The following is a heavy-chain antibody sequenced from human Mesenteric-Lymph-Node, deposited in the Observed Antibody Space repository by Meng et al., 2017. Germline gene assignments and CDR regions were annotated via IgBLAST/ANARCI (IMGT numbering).Heavy chain of an antibody. D-gene: IGHD3-16*01. CDR3: ARQRKEGAGDY. CDR2: ISSSGSTI. V-gene: IGHV3-48*03. Sequence: GESLKISCAASGFTFSSYEMNWVRQAPGKGLEWVSYISSSGSTIYYTDSVKGRFTISRDNAKNSLYLQMNSLRAEDTAVYYCARQRKEGAGDYWGQGTLVTVSS. CDR1: GFTFSSYE. J-gene: IGHJ4*02.